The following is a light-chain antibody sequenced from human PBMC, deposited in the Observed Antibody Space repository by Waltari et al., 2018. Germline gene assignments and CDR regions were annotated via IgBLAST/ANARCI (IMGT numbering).Light chain of an antibody. Sequence: QSVLTQPPSVSGAPGQRVTISCTGSSSNLGAAYDVHWYQQLPGTAPQILIYGNRNRPSGGPDRFCGSKAGTSASRAITGLQAEDEAVYYCQSCDSSLSGVVFGGGTKLTVL. CDR1: SSNLGAAYD. J-gene: IGLJ2*01. CDR2: GNR. CDR3: QSCDSSLSGVV. V-gene: IGLV1-40*01.